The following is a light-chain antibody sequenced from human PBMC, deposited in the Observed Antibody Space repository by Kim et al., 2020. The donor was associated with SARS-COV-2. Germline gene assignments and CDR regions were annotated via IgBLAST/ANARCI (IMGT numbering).Light chain of an antibody. J-gene: IGLJ1*01. CDR1: SSDVGGYNY. Sequence: GQSIPISRTGTSSDVGGYNYVSWYQQHPGKAPQLMIYDVSKRPSGVSNRFSGSKSGNTASLTISGLQAEDEADYYCSSYTSSSTYVFGTGTKVTVL. CDR2: DVS. CDR3: SSYTSSSTYV. V-gene: IGLV2-14*04.